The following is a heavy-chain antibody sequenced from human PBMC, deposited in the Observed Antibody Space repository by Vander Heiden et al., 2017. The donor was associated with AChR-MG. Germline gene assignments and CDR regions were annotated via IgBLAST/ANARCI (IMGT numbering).Heavy chain of an antibody. CDR2: IYYSGST. CDR3: ARTEPYDYVWGSYHAFDY. V-gene: IGHV4-59*01. D-gene: IGHD3-16*02. J-gene: IGHJ4*02. CDR1: GGSIRSYY. Sequence: QVQLQESGPGLVKPSETLSLTCPVSGGSIRSYYWSWIRQPPGKGLEWIGYIYYSGSTNYNPSLKSRVTISVDTSKNQFSLKLSSVTAADTAVYYCARTEPYDYVWGSYHAFDYWGQGTLVTVSS.